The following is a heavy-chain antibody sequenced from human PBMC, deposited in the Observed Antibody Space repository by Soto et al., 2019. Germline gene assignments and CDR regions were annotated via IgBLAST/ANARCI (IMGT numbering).Heavy chain of an antibody. Sequence: PSETLSLTCTVSGGSISSYYWSWIRQPPGKGLEWIGYIYYSGSTNYNPSLKSRVTISVDTSKNQFSLKLSSVTAADTAVYYCARDLNKRLAGRPGQRNYYYGMDVWGQGTTVTVSS. V-gene: IGHV4-59*01. CDR3: ARDLNKRLAGRPGQRNYYYGMDV. CDR2: IYYSGST. D-gene: IGHD6-6*01. CDR1: GGSISSYY. J-gene: IGHJ6*02.